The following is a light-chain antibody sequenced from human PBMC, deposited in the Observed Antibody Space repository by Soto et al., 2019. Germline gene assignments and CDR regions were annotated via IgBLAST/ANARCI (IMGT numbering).Light chain of an antibody. Sequence: ETVLTQSPATLSLSPGERATLSCRASQSVSSYLAWYQQKPGQAPRLLIYDASNRATGIPARFSGSGSGTDFTLTISSLEPEDFAVYYCQQRSNWPLPLTFGGGTKVEIK. CDR3: QQRSNWPLPLT. CDR1: QSVSSY. J-gene: IGKJ4*01. CDR2: DAS. V-gene: IGKV3-11*01.